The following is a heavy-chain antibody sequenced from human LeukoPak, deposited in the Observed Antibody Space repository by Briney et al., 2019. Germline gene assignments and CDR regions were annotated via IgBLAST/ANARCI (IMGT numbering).Heavy chain of an antibody. V-gene: IGHV4-39*07. CDR2: MYYSGIT. CDR3: ARNRVVGAPNFDY. D-gene: IGHD1-26*01. Sequence: SETLSLTCTVSGGSISSSSSYWRWIRQPPGKGLEWIGSMYYSGITYYSPSLKSRVTISLDTSKNQFSLRLTSVTAADTAVYYCARNRVVGAPNFDYWGQGTLVTVFS. CDR1: GGSISSSSSY. J-gene: IGHJ4*02.